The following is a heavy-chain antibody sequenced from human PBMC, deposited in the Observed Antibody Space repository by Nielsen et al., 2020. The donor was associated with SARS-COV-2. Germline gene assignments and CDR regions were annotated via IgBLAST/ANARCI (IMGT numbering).Heavy chain of an antibody. CDR3: ARVPGAMYSSGWYSYYYYMDV. V-gene: IGHV4-59*01. J-gene: IGHJ6*03. CDR2: IYYSGNT. Sequence: WIRQPPGKGLEWIGYIYYSGNTNYNPSLKSRVTISVDTSKNQFSLKLSSVTAADTAVYYCARVPGAMYSSGWYSYYYYMDVWGKGTTVTVSS. D-gene: IGHD6-19*01.